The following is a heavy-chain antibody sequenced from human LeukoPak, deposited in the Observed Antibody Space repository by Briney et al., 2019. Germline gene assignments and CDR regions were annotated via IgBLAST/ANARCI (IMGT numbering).Heavy chain of an antibody. CDR2: INPNSGGT. J-gene: IGHJ5*02. D-gene: IGHD3-10*01. CDR1: GYTFTGYY. V-gene: IGHV1-2*02. Sequence: GASVKVSCKASGYTFTGYYMHWVRQAPGQGLEWMGWINPNSGGTNYAQKFQGRVTMTRDTSISTAYMELSRLRSDDTAVYYCARSGGSGSYSNWFDPWGQGTLVTVSS. CDR3: ARSGGSGSYSNWFDP.